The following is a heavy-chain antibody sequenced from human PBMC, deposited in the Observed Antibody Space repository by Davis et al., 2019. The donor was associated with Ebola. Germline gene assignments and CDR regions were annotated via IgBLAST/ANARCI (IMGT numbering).Heavy chain of an antibody. D-gene: IGHD3-3*01. CDR3: ASSKGDFWSGYYTLDY. J-gene: IGHJ4*02. CDR1: GFTFSSYG. Sequence: GESLKISCAASGFTFSSYGMHWVRQAPGKGLEWVAVIWYDGSNKYYADSVKGRFTISRDNSKNTLYLQMNSLRAEDTAVYYCASSKGDFWSGYYTLDYWGQGTLVTVSS. CDR2: IWYDGSNK. V-gene: IGHV3-33*08.